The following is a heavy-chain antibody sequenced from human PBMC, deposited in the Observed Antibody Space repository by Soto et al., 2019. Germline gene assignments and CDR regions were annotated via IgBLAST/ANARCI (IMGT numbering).Heavy chain of an antibody. CDR2: ISQSGNT. CDR3: ARPYYYYGMDV. J-gene: IGHJ6*02. CDR1: GGSLSSSNW. V-gene: IGHV4-4*02. Sequence: SETLPLTCAVSGGSLSSSNWWSWVRQPPGKGLEWIGEISQSGNTKYNTSLKSRLTISIDKSKNQFSLNLSSVTAADTAVYYCARPYYYYGMDVWGQGTTVTVSS.